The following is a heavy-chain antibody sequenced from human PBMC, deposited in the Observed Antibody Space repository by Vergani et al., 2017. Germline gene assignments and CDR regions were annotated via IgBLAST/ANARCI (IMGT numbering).Heavy chain of an antibody. J-gene: IGHJ6*03. D-gene: IGHD1-14*01. Sequence: QVQLQQWGAGLLKPSETLSLTCAVYGRSFSGYYWSWIRQPPGKGLEWIGEINHSGSTNYNPSLKSRVTISVDTSKNQFSLKLSSVTAADTAVYYCARGRKMVASRVWGYYYYMDVWGKGTTVTVSS. CDR3: ARGRKMVASRVWGYYYYMDV. CDR2: INHSGST. CDR1: GRSFSGYY. V-gene: IGHV4-34*01.